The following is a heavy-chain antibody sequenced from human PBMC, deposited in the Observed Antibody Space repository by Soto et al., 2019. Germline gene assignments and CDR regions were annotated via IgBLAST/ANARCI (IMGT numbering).Heavy chain of an antibody. CDR3: ARVSNGSGSYGY. CDR1: GGSISSYY. D-gene: IGHD3-10*01. CDR2: IYYSGST. Sequence: PSETLSLTCIVSGGSISSYYWSWIRQPPGKGLEWIGYIYYSGSTNYNPSLKSRVTISVDTSKNQFSLKLSSVTAADTAVYYCARVSNGSGSYGYWGQGTLVTVSS. J-gene: IGHJ4*02. V-gene: IGHV4-59*01.